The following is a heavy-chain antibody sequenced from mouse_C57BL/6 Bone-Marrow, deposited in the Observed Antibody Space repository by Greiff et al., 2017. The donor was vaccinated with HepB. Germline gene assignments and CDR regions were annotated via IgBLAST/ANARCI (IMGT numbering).Heavy chain of an antibody. J-gene: IGHJ1*03. CDR3: ASNRGTTFDV. D-gene: IGHD1-1*01. V-gene: IGHV2-2*01. Sequence: QVQLKESGPGLVQPSQSLSITCTVSGFSLTSYGVHWVRQSPGKGLEWLGVIWSGGSTDYNAAFISRLSISKDNSKSQVFFKMNSLQADDTAIYYCASNRGTTFDVWGTGTTVTVSS. CDR1: GFSLTSYG. CDR2: IWSGGST.